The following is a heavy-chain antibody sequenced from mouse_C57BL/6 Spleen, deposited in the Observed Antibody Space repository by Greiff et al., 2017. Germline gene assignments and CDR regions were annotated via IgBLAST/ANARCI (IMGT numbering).Heavy chain of an antibody. D-gene: IGHD4-1*01. Sequence: VQLQQSGAELVKPGASVKLSCTASGFNIKDSYMHWVKQRTEQGLEWIGRIDPEDGETTYAPKFQGKATITADTSSNTAYLQFSSLTSVDTAVYYGARAGTEKNAMDYWGQGTSVTVAS. V-gene: IGHV14-2*01. CDR2: IDPEDGET. CDR3: ARAGTEKNAMDY. CDR1: GFNIKDSY. J-gene: IGHJ4*01.